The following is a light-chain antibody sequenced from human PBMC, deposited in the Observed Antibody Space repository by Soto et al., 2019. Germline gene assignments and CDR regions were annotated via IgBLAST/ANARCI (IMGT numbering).Light chain of an antibody. CDR1: SSNIGINT. Sequence: QSVLTQPPSASGTPGQRVTISCSGSSSNIGINTVNWYQHVPGTAPKLLIYSNNHRPSGVPARFSGSNSGTSASLVISGLQSEDEADYYCATWDDSLNSRVIFGGGTKVAVL. J-gene: IGLJ2*01. V-gene: IGLV1-44*01. CDR3: ATWDDSLNSRVI. CDR2: SNN.